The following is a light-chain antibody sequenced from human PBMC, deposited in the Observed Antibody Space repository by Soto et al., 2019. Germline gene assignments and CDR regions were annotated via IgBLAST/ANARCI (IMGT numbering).Light chain of an antibody. CDR1: QSLLHITGETF. V-gene: IGKV2D-29*02. CDR2: AVS. Sequence: DVVMTQTPLYLSVAPGQPASISCKSSQSLLHITGETFLFWYLQKPGQSPQLLIYAVSTRVSGVPDRFSGSGSGTDVTLEISRVETDDVGIYYCMQSTHLPPTFGQGTRLGIE. J-gene: IGKJ5*01. CDR3: MQSTHLPPT.